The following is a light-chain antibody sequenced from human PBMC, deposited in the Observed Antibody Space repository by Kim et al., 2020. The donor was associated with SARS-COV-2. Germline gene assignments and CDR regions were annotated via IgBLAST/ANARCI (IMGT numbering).Light chain of an antibody. J-gene: IGLJ2*01. V-gene: IGLV1-44*01. CDR3: AAWYGSRNGVV. Sequence: GQRVTVSCSGGSSNRVCSAVRWYEQLPGTAPKLHIYSDNQRPSGVADRSAGSKSGTCASLDSGGLQTKNEADYCSAAWYGSRNGVVCGGGSMMTV. CDR1: SSNRVCSA. CDR2: SDN.